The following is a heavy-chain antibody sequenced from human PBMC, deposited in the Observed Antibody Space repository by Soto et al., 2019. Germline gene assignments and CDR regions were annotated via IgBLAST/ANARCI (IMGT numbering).Heavy chain of an antibody. Sequence: GASVKVSCKASGGTFSSYAISWVRQAPGQGLEWMGGIIPIFGTANYAQKLQGRVTMTTDTSTSTAYMELRSLRSDDTAVYYCARASGLWFGDATENWFDPWGQGTLVTVSS. CDR1: GGTFSSYA. D-gene: IGHD3-10*01. CDR2: IIPIFGTA. J-gene: IGHJ5*02. CDR3: ARASGLWFGDATENWFDP. V-gene: IGHV1-69*05.